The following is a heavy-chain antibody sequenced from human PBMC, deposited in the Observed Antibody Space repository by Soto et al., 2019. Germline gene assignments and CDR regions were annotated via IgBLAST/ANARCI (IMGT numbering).Heavy chain of an antibody. CDR2: INPNSGGT. D-gene: IGHD2-2*01. CDR1: GYTFTGYY. V-gene: IGHV1-2*04. J-gene: IGHJ4*02. Sequence: GSSVKVSCKASGYTFTGYYMHWVRQAPGQGLEWMGWINPNSGGTNYAQKFQGWVTMTRDTSISTAYMELRRLRSDDTAGYYCARDLEVVPAAGRLFADWGRGTLVIVSS. CDR3: ARDLEVVPAAGRLFAD.